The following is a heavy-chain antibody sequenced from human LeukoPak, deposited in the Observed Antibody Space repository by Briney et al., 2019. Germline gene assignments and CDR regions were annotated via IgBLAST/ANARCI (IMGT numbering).Heavy chain of an antibody. CDR3: ARVMTTVTRGPDY. Sequence: PSDTLSLTCTVSGGSISSSNFYWAWIRQPPGKGLEWLGTVFYSGTTYYNPSLESRIIISVDTSQNQFSLRLNSVTAADTAVYYCARVMTTVTRGPDYWGQGTLVTVSS. D-gene: IGHD4-17*01. CDR2: VFYSGTT. CDR1: GGSISSSNFY. V-gene: IGHV4-39*01. J-gene: IGHJ4*02.